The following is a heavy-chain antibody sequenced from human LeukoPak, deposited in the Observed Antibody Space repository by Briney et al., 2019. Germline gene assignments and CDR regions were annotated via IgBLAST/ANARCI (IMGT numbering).Heavy chain of an antibody. Sequence: GGSLRLSCAASGFTFNIHAMSWVRQAPGRGPEWVSSISANGGEIRYADSVKGRFTISRDNSKNTLYLRMDSLRVEDMAIYYCSKDLIPGSIGYFDCWGQGTLVTVSS. D-gene: IGHD3-10*01. CDR2: ISANGGEI. CDR3: SKDLIPGSIGYFDC. CDR1: GFTFNIHA. V-gene: IGHV3-23*01. J-gene: IGHJ4*02.